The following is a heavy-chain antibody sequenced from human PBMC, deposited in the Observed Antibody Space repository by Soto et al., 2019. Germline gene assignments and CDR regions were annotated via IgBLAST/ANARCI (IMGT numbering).Heavy chain of an antibody. CDR1: GGSVSSYY. J-gene: IGHJ4*01. CDR3: ARDGGSGSPNYLDY. V-gene: IGHV4-59*02. CDR2: IYYSGST. Sequence: SETLSLTCTVSGGSVSSYYWSWIRQPPGKGLEWIGYIYYSGSTNYNPSLKSRVTISVDTSKNQFSLKLSSVTAADTAVYYCARDGGSGSPNYLDYWGQGTLVTVSS. D-gene: IGHD3-10*01.